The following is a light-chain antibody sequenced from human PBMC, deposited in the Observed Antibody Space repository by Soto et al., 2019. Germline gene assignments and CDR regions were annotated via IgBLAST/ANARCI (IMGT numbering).Light chain of an antibody. CDR2: AAS. CDR3: LQDYYYPYT. V-gene: IGKV1-6*01. J-gene: IGKJ2*01. CDR1: QDVGKW. Sequence: AIQMTQSPPSVSASVGDRVTITFRASQDVGKWLAWYQQKPGKAPKLLIYAASSLQSGVSSRFSGSGSGTDFTLTISSLQPEDFATYYCLQDYYYPYTFGQGTK.